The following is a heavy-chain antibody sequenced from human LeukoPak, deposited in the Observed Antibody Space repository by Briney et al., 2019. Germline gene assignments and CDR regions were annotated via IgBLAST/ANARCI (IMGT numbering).Heavy chain of an antibody. CDR1: GFTFSSYD. CDR2: VLFDGSNT. J-gene: IGHJ4*02. Sequence: GGSLGLSCAASGFTFSSYDMHWVRQAPGKGLEWVTSVLFDGSNTYYADSVKGRFTISRDNSKNTLYLQMKSLRAEDTAVYYCAKSPVQSGVDYWGQGTLVTVSS. V-gene: IGHV3-30*18. CDR3: AKSPVQSGVDY.